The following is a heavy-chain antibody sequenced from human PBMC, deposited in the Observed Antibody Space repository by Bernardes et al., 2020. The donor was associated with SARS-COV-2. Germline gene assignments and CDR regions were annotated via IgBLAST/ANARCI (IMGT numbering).Heavy chain of an antibody. CDR2: ISGAVMYI. J-gene: IGHJ6*02. Sequence: GALRLSCVASVFTFSTYPFIWFRQAPVNGLEWVSSISGAVMYIYYGDSVRGRFTTSRDNTRTSVFLQMNSLRAEDTAVFYCVRSAGMDVWGQGTMVTVSS. V-gene: IGHV3-21*04. CDR1: VFTFSTYP. CDR3: VRSAGMDV.